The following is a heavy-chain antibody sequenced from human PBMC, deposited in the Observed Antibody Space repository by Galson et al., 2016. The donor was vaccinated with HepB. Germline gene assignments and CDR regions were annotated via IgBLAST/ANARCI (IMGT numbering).Heavy chain of an antibody. Sequence: SLRLSCAVSGFVFGIYGMQWVRQAPGKGLESVTLISDDGKTEQYADSVKGRFTVSRDNSKNQLYLQMNSLRPDDTAVYYCAKSRADGDYDYFDIDVWGKGTTVIVSS. CDR2: ISDDGKTE. V-gene: IGHV3-30*18. D-gene: IGHD2-21*01. CDR3: AKSRADGDYDYFDIDV. CDR1: GFVFGIYG. J-gene: IGHJ6*04.